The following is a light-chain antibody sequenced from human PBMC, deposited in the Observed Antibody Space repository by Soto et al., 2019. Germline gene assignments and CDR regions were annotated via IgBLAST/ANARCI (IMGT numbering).Light chain of an antibody. CDR1: KNDVAAYNY. CDR3: ASYTGSHTRV. CDR2: EVN. Sequence: QSALTQPASVSGSPGQSITISCTGSKNDVAAYNYVSWYQQHPGKAPKLIIYEVNNQPSGVSHRFAGSKSGNTASLTISGLQADDEADYYCASYTGSHTRVFGGGTKVTVL. J-gene: IGLJ3*02. V-gene: IGLV2-14*01.